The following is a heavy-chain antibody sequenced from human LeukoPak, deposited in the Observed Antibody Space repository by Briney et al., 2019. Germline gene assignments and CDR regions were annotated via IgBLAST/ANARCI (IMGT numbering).Heavy chain of an antibody. D-gene: IGHD3-10*01. CDR2: RYHSGST. V-gene: IGHV4-39*01. CDR1: GDSLSSRSFD. Sequence: SETLSLTCTGSGDSLSSRSFDWGWLRQAPGKGLEWVDRRYHSGSTYNHPSLKGQITKTVDKAKIEFELKLSSVTAADTAVYYCGNQFIPDYGSASSFDYWGQGTLVTVSS. CDR3: GNQFIPDYGSASSFDY. J-gene: IGHJ4*02.